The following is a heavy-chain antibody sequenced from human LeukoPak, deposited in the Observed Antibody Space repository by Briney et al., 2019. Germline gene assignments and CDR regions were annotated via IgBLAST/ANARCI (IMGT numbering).Heavy chain of an antibody. CDR1: GYSFTSYW. CDR2: IYPDDSDT. CDR3: ARHVTRFGQWLPDAFDI. J-gene: IGHJ3*02. D-gene: IGHD6-19*01. V-gene: IGHV5-51*01. Sequence: GESLKISCKGSGYSFTSYWIGWVRQMPGKGLEWMGIIYPDDSDTRYSPSFQGQVTISADKSISTAYLQWSSLKASDTAMYYCARHVTRFGQWLPDAFDIWGQGTMVTVSS.